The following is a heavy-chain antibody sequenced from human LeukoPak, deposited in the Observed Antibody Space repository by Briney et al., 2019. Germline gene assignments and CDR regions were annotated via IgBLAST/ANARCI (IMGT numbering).Heavy chain of an antibody. CDR3: ARSRLRGANWFDP. V-gene: IGHV3-13*01. Sequence: GGSLRLSCAASGFTFSSYDMPWVRQATGKGLEWVSAIGTAGDTYYPGSVKGRFTISRENAKNSLYLQMNSLRAGDMAVYYCARSRLRGANWFDPWGQGTLVTVSS. D-gene: IGHD4-17*01. CDR2: IGTAGDT. J-gene: IGHJ5*02. CDR1: GFTFSSYD.